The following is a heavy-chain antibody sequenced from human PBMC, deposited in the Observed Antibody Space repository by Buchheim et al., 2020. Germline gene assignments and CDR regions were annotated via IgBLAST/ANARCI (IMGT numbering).Heavy chain of an antibody. Sequence: QVQLQESGPGLVKPSETLSLTCTVSGVSISSYYWSWIRQPPGKGLEWIGYIYYSGSTNYNPSLKSRVTISVDTSKNQFSLKLSSVTAADTAVYYCARSQMDYGGNSITNWFDPWGQGTL. D-gene: IGHD4-23*01. CDR2: IYYSGST. V-gene: IGHV4-59*01. CDR3: ARSQMDYGGNSITNWFDP. J-gene: IGHJ5*02. CDR1: GVSISSYY.